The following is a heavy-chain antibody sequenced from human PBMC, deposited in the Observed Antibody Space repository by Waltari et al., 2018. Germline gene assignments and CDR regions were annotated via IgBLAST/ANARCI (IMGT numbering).Heavy chain of an antibody. CDR2: IYYSGST. CDR3: ARGPLNWFDP. CDR1: GGSISSYY. Sequence: QVQLQESGPGLVKPSETLSLTCTVSGGSISSYYWSWIRQPPGKGLEWIGYIYYSGSTNYNPSLKSRVTISVDTSKNQFSLKLSSVTAADTAVYYCARGPLNWFDPWGQGTLVIVSS. V-gene: IGHV4-59*01. J-gene: IGHJ5*02.